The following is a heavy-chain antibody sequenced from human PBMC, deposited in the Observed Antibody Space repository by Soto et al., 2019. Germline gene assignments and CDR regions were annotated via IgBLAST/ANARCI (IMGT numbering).Heavy chain of an antibody. V-gene: IGHV4-59*08. D-gene: IGHD3-9*01. CDR3: ARQRSYDIFTGLGAFDI. CDR1: GGSISSYY. Sequence: SETLSLTCTVAGGSISSYYWSWIRQPPGKGLEWIGYIYYSGSTNYNPSRKSRVTISVDTSKNQFSLKLSSVTAADTAVYYCARQRSYDIFTGLGAFDIWGQGKTVTVSS. J-gene: IGHJ3*02. CDR2: IYYSGST.